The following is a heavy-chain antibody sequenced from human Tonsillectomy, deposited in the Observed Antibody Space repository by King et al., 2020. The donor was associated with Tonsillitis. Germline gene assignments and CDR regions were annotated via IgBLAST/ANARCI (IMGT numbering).Heavy chain of an antibody. V-gene: IGHV3-30*18. CDR1: GFTFSNYG. CDR3: AKDGIGLSGSYFDL. D-gene: IGHD3-16*01. Sequence: VQLVVSGGGVVQPGRSLRLSCAASGFTFSNYGMQWVRQAPGKGLEWVALIAYDASYENYADSVKGRFDISRDNSKNTLYLEMNSLRVEDTAVYYCAKDGIGLSGSYFDLWGRGTLVTVAS. CDR2: IAYDASYE. J-gene: IGHJ2*01.